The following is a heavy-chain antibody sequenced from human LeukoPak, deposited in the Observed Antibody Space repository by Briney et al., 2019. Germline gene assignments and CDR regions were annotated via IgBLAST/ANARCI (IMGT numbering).Heavy chain of an antibody. V-gene: IGHV3-9*01. J-gene: IGHJ4*02. CDR1: GFIFNNYA. CDR2: ISWNSGSI. CDR3: AKDNRRHYTSGPNPDSLH. Sequence: GGSLRLSCAGSGFIFNNYAMHWVRQPPGKGLEWVSGISWNSGSIDYADSVKSRFTISRDNAKNSLYLQMNSLRVEDTAFYYCAKDNRRHYTSGPNPDSLHWGQGALVTVSS. D-gene: IGHD6-19*01.